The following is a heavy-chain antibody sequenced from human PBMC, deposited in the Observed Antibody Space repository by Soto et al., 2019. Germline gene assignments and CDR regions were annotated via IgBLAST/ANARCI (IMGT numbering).Heavy chain of an antibody. CDR3: AKVIRADSTSSNFYYYAGLEV. CDR2: ISNNGINK. J-gene: IGHJ6*02. V-gene: IGHV3-30*18. CDR1: GFTFRTYG. Sequence: QVQLVESGGGAVQPGRSLRLSGAASGFTFRTYGRHWVRQAPGTGLEWLAVISNNGINKYYAYSVKARFTTSRDNSRHSVFLPMNSLRGENTAIYYRAKVIRADSTSSNFYYYAGLEVWGQVATVTVS. D-gene: IGHD6-6*01.